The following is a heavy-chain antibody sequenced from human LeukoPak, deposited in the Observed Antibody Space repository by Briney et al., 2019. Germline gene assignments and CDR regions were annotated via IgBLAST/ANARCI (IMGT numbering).Heavy chain of an antibody. CDR3: AKRGIVIRAVIIVGFHKEAYYFDY. V-gene: IGHV3-23*01. Sequence: GSLRLSCAVSGITLSNYGMSWVRQAPGKGLEWVAGISDSGGSTNYADSVKGRFTISRDNPKNTLYLQMNSLRAEDTAVYFCAKRGIVIRAVIIVGFHKEAYYFDYWGQGVLVTVSS. J-gene: IGHJ4*02. CDR2: ISDSGGST. D-gene: IGHD3-10*01. CDR1: GITLSNYG.